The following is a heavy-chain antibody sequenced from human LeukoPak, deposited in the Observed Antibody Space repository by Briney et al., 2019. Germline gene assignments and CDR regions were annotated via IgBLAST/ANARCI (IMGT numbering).Heavy chain of an antibody. J-gene: IGHJ4*02. D-gene: IGHD3-22*01. CDR3: ARASSSAYYSNVH. CDR2: IYYSGST. V-gene: IGHV4-59*01. CDR1: GGSISSYY. Sequence: SETLSLTCTVSGGSISSYYWGWIRQPPGKGVEWIGYIYYSGSTNYNPSLKSRITISIDTSKNQFSLNLTSVTAADTAVYYCARASSSAYYSNVHWGQGTLVTVSS.